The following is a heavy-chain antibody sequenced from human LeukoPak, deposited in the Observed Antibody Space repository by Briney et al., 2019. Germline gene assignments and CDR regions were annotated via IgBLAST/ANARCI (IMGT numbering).Heavy chain of an antibody. CDR3: ARLYDSSGYGDAFDI. CDR2: IYPGDSDT. V-gene: IGHV5-51*01. J-gene: IGHJ3*02. CDR1: GYSFTSYW. D-gene: IGHD3-22*01. Sequence: GESLKISCKGSGYSFTSYWIGWVRQMPGKGLEWMGIIYPGDSDTRYSPSFQGQVTISADKSISTAYLQWSSPKASDTAMYYCARLYDSSGYGDAFDIWGQGTMVTVSS.